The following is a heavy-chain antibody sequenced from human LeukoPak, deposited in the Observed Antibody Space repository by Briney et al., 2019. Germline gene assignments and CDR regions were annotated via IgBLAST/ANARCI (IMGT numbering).Heavy chain of an antibody. J-gene: IGHJ4*02. CDR1: GYSISSGYY. Sequence: SETLSLTCTVSGYSISSGYYWGWIRQPPGKGLEWIGSIYHSGSTYYNPSLKSRVIISLDTSKKKFSLKLSSVTAADTAVYYCARGGYEKYYFDNWGQGTLVTVSS. CDR2: IYHSGST. V-gene: IGHV4-38-2*02. D-gene: IGHD5-12*01. CDR3: ARGGYEKYYFDN.